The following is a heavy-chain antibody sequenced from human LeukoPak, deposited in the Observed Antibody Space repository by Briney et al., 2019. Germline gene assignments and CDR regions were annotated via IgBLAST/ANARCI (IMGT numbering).Heavy chain of an antibody. V-gene: IGHV3-30*03. J-gene: IGHJ6*03. CDR2: ISYDGSNK. CDR1: GFTFSHYG. Sequence: GSLRLSCAASGFTFSHYGVHWVRQAPGKGLEWVAVISYDGSNKYFADSVKARFTISRDNSKNTLYLQMNSLRAEDTAVYYCARDAGPYYYYYYYMDVWGKGTTVTVSS. CDR3: ARDAGPYYYYYYYMDV.